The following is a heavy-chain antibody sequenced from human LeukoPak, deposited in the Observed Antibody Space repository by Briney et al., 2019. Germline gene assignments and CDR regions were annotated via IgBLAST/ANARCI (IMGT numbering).Heavy chain of an antibody. Sequence: GGSLKLSCADPGFTFTSYRMTSVRQAPGKGLEWVANTKHDGSERYYVDSVKGRFTISRDNVKNSLFLQMDSLRAEDTAVYYGSSGGQDGDYYFDYWGQGTLVTVTS. CDR3: SSGGQDGDYYFDY. CDR2: TKHDGSER. J-gene: IGHJ4*02. V-gene: IGHV3-7*01. CDR1: GFTFTSYR. D-gene: IGHD2-21*02.